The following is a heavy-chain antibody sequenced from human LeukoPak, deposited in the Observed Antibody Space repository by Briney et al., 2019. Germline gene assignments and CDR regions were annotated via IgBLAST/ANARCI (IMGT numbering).Heavy chain of an antibody. Sequence: PGGSLRLSCAASGFTFSSYWMSWVRQAPGKGLEWVANIKQDGSEKYYVDSVKGRFTISRDNAKSSLYLQMNSLRAEDTAVYYCATTSGLGIAAPSFDYWGQGTLVTVSS. D-gene: IGHD6-6*01. CDR1: GFTFSSYW. V-gene: IGHV3-7*01. CDR3: ATTSGLGIAAPSFDY. J-gene: IGHJ4*02. CDR2: IKQDGSEK.